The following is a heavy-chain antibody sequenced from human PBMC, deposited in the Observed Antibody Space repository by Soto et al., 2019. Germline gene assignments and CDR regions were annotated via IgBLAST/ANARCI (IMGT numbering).Heavy chain of an antibody. CDR3: ARRQNWNNLFDT. CDR2: SYYSGSN. CDR1: GCSITNND. J-gene: IGHJ5*02. Sequence: SETLSLTCTVSGCSITNNDWSRIRQAPGKGLEWIGWSYYSGSNSYHPSLRSRVTITIDTSKTQLSLRLRSVTAADPAVYYCARRQNWNNLFDTWGQGTLVTVSS. D-gene: IGHD1-1*01. V-gene: IGHV4-59*08.